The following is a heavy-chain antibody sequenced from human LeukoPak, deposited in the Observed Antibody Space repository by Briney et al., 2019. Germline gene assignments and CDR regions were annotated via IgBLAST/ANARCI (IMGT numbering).Heavy chain of an antibody. CDR3: ARGRPERGYSSGWFTTPDYFDY. J-gene: IGHJ4*02. Sequence: ASVKVSCKASGYTFTSYDINWVRQATGQGLEWMGWMNPNSGNTGYAQKFQGRVTMTRNTSISTAYMELSSLRSEDTAVYYCARGRPERGYSSGWFTTPDYFDYWGQGTLVTVSS. CDR1: GYTFTSYD. D-gene: IGHD6-19*01. CDR2: MNPNSGNT. V-gene: IGHV1-8*01.